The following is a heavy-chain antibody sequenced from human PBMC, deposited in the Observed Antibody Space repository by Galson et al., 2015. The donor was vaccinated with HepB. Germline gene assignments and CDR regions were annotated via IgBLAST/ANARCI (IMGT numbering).Heavy chain of an antibody. J-gene: IGHJ3*02. D-gene: IGHD3-10*01. CDR3: ASPGGFGELLFRAFDI. Sequence: SLRLSCAASGFTVSSNYMSWVRQAPGKGLEWVSVIYSGGSTYYADSVKGRFTTSRDNSKNTLYLQMNSLRAEDTAVYYCASPGGFGELLFRAFDIWGQGTMVTVSS. V-gene: IGHV3-53*01. CDR2: IYSGGST. CDR1: GFTVSSNY.